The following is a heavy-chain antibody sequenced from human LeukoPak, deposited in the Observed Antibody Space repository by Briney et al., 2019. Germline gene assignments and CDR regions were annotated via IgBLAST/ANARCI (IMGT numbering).Heavy chain of an antibody. CDR1: GFTFSSYA. V-gene: IGHV3-30-3*01. CDR2: ISYDGSNK. Sequence: PGRSLRLSCAASGFTFSSYAMHWVRQAPGKGLEWVAVISYDGSNKYYADSVKGRFTISRDNSKNTLYLQMNSLRAEDTAVYYCATIPSPSDWYQLLNDYWGQGTLVTVSS. D-gene: IGHD2-2*01. J-gene: IGHJ4*02. CDR3: ATIPSPSDWYQLLNDY.